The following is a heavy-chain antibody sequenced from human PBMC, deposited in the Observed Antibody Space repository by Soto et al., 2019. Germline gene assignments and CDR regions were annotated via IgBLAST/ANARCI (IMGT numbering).Heavy chain of an antibody. CDR2: ISGSGGST. J-gene: IGHJ4*02. CDR1: GFTFSSYA. CDR3: AKDPIRWERPDPIIGLDY. Sequence: GGSLRLSCAASGFTFSSYAMSWVRQAPGKGLEWVSAISGSGGSTYYADSVKGRFTISRDNSKNTLYLQMNSLRAEDTAVYYCAKDPIRWERPDPIIGLDYWGQGTLVTVSS. V-gene: IGHV3-23*01. D-gene: IGHD1-26*01.